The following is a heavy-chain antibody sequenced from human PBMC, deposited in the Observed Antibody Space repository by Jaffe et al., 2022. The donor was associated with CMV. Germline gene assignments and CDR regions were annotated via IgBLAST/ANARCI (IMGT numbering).Heavy chain of an antibody. D-gene: IGHD6-19*01. CDR1: GFTFSDYA. CDR2: ITGSTSSI. CDR3: ARESDASSGWYEYYFDQ. J-gene: IGHJ4*02. V-gene: IGHV3-21*02. Sequence: VRLVESGGGLVEPGGSLRLSCAASGFTFSDYAMNWVRQAPGKGLEWVASITGSTSSIYYADSLKGRFTISRDNAKNSVYLQMNSLRVEDTAIYYCARESDASSGWYEYYFDQWGQGTRVIVSS.